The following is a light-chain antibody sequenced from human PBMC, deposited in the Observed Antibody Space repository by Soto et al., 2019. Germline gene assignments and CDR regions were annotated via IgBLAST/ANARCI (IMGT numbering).Light chain of an antibody. CDR3: QQSSSTPWT. V-gene: IGKV1-39*01. J-gene: IGKJ1*01. CDR2: AVS. CDR1: QSITTY. Sequence: DIQMTQSPSTLSASVGDRVTITCRASQSITTYLNWYQQNPGKAPKVLIYAVSSLQSGVPSRFSGSGSGTDFTLTISSLQPEDFATYYCQQSSSTPWTFGQGTKVDIK.